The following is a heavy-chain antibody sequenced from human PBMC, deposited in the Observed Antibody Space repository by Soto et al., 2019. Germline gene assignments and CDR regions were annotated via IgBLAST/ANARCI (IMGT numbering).Heavy chain of an antibody. CDR3: ARDRRLNYYGSGSSDYYYGMDV. V-gene: IGHV4-30-4*01. J-gene: IGHJ6*02. Sequence: SETLSLTCTVSGGSISSGDYYWSWIRQPPGKGLEGIGYIYYSGSTYYNPSLKSRVTISVDTSKNQFSLKLSSVTAADTAVYYCARDRRLNYYGSGSSDYYYGMDVWGQGTTVTVSS. CDR1: GGSISSGDYY. D-gene: IGHD3-10*01. CDR2: IYYSGST.